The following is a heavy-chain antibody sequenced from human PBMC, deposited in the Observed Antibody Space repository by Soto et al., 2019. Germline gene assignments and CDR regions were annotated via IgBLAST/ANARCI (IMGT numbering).Heavy chain of an antibody. CDR1: GITISNYP. Sequence: EEQLLESGGGLVQPGGSLRLSYAASGITISNYPMSWVRQAPGKGPDWVSGISGSGDRTYYADSAKGRFTISKDISKNSLSLQLDSLGVEDTAVYFCVKDEGGYPSTAPHWGQGTLVTVSS. V-gene: IGHV3-23*01. J-gene: IGHJ4*02. CDR3: VKDEGGYPSTAPH. CDR2: ISGSGDRT. D-gene: IGHD3-22*01.